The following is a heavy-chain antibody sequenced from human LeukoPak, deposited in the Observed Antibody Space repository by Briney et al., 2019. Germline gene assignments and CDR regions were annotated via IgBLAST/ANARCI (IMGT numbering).Heavy chain of an antibody. J-gene: IGHJ4*02. D-gene: IGHD3-16*01. CDR3: ARDEYDYVWGSYTRVYYFDY. CDR1: GFTFSSYA. Sequence: GGSLRLSCAASGFTFSSYAMHWVRQAPGKGLEWVAVISYDGSNKFYADSVKGRFTISRDNSKNTLYLQMNSLRAEDTAVYYCARDEYDYVWGSYTRVYYFDYWGQGTLVTVSS. V-gene: IGHV3-30*04. CDR2: ISYDGSNK.